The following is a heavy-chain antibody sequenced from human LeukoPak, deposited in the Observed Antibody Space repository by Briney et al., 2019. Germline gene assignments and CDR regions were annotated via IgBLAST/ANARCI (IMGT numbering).Heavy chain of an antibody. Sequence: GGSLRLSCAASGFTFSNFNMDWVRQAPGKGLEWVSCISSSGYSIYYADSVKGRFTISRDNAKNSLYLQMNSLRAKDTAVYYCARDLSDPPYYYYYIDVWGKGTTVTISS. CDR3: ARDLSDPPYYYYYIDV. J-gene: IGHJ6*03. CDR2: ISSSGYSI. V-gene: IGHV3-21*01. CDR1: GFTFSNFN.